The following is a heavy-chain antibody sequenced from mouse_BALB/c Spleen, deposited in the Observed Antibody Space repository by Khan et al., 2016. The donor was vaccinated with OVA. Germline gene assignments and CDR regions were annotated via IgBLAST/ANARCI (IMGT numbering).Heavy chain of an antibody. CDR2: ISYSGST. Sequence: EVQLVESGPGLVKPFQSLSLTCTVTGYSITSNYAWSWIRQFPGNKLEWVGYISYSGSTSYNPSLKSRISITRDTSKNQFFLQLNSVTTEDTATYYCARGNYYGYAMDYWGQGTSVTVSA. V-gene: IGHV3-2*02. CDR1: GYSITSNYA. J-gene: IGHJ4*01. CDR3: ARGNYYGYAMDY. D-gene: IGHD1-1*01.